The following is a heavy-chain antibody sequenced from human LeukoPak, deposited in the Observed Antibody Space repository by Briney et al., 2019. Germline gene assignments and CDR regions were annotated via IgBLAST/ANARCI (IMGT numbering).Heavy chain of an antibody. Sequence: SVKVSCKASGFTFTSSAMQWVRQARGQRLEWIGWIVVGSGNTNYAQKFQERVTITRDMSTSTAYMELSSLRSEDTAVYYCAASSMVRGVIRWFDPWGQGTLVTVSS. CDR3: AASSMVRGVIRWFDP. CDR1: GFTFTSSA. CDR2: IVVGSGNT. D-gene: IGHD3-10*01. V-gene: IGHV1-58*02. J-gene: IGHJ5*02.